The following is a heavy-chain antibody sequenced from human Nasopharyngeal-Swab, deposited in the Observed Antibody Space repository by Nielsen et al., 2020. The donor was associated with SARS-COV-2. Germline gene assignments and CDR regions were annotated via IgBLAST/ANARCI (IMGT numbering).Heavy chain of an antibody. J-gene: IGHJ4*02. CDR3: ASSIRYSGYDLGFDY. V-gene: IGHV4-39*07. D-gene: IGHD5-12*01. Sequence: RQAPGKGLEWIGSIYYSGSTYYNPSLKSRVTIPVDTSKNQFSLKLSSVTAADTAVYYCASSIRYSGYDLGFDYWGQGTLVTVSS. CDR2: IYYSGST.